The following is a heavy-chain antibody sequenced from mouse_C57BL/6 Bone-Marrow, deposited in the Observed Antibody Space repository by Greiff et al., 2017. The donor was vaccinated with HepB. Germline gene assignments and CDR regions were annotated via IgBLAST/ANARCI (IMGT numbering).Heavy chain of an antibody. CDR3: ARQDYYEYYYAMDY. Sequence: VQLKQPGAELVRPGSSVKLSCKASGYTFTSYWMHWVKQRPIQGLEWIGNIDPSDSETHYNQKFKDKATLTVDKSSSTAYMQLSSLTSEDSAVYYCARQDYYEYYYAMDYWGQGTSVTVSS. CDR1: GYTFTSYW. D-gene: IGHD2-4*01. CDR2: IDPSDSET. J-gene: IGHJ4*01. V-gene: IGHV1-52*01.